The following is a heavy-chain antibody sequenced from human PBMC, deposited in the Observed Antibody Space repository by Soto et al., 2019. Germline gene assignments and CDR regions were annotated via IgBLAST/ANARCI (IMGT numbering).Heavy chain of an antibody. Sequence: QITLKESGPPLVRPAQTLTLTCAFSGFSLTTTHMGVAWIRQPPGKALEWLALIYWDDDKRYSPSIKNRLANAKDTPKNPGGLTITNMNPEDTGTYFCAHAGDYDLLSFDHWGPGTLVTVSS. CDR2: IYWDDDK. V-gene: IGHV2-5*02. D-gene: IGHD4-17*01. CDR1: GFSLTTTHMG. CDR3: AHAGDYDLLSFDH. J-gene: IGHJ4*02.